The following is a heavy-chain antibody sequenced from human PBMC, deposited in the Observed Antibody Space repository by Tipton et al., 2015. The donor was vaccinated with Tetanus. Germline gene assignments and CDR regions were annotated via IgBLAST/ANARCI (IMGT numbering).Heavy chain of an antibody. V-gene: IGHV4-39*07. CDR1: GGSMNTRTFY. CDR2: IFYSGST. CDR3: VRGRGLGAYSYGFEY. D-gene: IGHD5-18*01. J-gene: IGHJ4*02. Sequence: TLSLTCTVSGGSMNTRTFYWGWIRQSPGKGLEWTGSIFYSGSTYFNPSLRSRLTMSFKMSKNQFSLRLTSVTAADTAVYYCVRGRGLGAYSYGFEYWGQGALVTVSS.